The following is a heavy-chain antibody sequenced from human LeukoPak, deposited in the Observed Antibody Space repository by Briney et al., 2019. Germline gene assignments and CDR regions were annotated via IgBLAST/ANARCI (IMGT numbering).Heavy chain of an antibody. CDR2: IFHSGST. Sequence: SETLSLTCTVSDYSISSGYFWGWIRQPPGRGLEWIGCIFHSGSTKYNPSLMSRVTISLDTSKNHFSLKVSSVTAADTAVYYCARGDSSASNCFDPWGQGTLVTVSS. J-gene: IGHJ5*02. CDR1: DYSISSGYF. D-gene: IGHD6-19*01. CDR3: ARGDSSASNCFDP. V-gene: IGHV4-38-2*02.